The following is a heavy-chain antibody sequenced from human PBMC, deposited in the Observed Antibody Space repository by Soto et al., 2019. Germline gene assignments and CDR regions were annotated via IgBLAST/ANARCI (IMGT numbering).Heavy chain of an antibody. CDR3: ARLTYDSSGYYHAFDI. CDR2: IYYSGST. D-gene: IGHD3-22*01. J-gene: IGHJ3*02. Sequence: QLQLQESGPGLVKPSETLSLTCTASGGSISSSSYYWGWIRQPPGKGLEWIGSIYYSGSTYYNPSLKSRVTISVNTSKNQFSLKLSSVTAADTAVYYCARLTYDSSGYYHAFDIWCQGTMVTVSS. CDR1: GGSISSSSYY. V-gene: IGHV4-39*01.